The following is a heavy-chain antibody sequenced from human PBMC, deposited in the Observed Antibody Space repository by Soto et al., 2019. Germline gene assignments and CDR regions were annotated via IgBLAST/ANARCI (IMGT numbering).Heavy chain of an antibody. CDR2: IYYTGNT. CDR3: ARATYDSSTYYLDY. V-gene: IGHV4-30-4*01. Sequence: QVQLQESGPGLVKPSQTLSLTCTVSGASISGGDYYGTWIRQPPGKGLEWIGSIYYTGNTYSNPSLESRLSISVYPSNNQFALRLTSVTAPDTAIYYCARATYDSSTYYLDYWGQGTLVTVSS. D-gene: IGHD3-22*01. J-gene: IGHJ4*02. CDR1: GASISGGDYY.